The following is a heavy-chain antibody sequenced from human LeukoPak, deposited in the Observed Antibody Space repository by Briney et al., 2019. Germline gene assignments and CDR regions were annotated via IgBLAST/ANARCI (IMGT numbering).Heavy chain of an antibody. V-gene: IGHV1-2*02. J-gene: IGHJ4*02. D-gene: IGHD6-13*01. CDR3: ARDPLPIAAAGIWGKSTGYYFDY. CDR1: GYTFTGYY. CDR2: INPNSGGT. Sequence: ASVNVSCKASGYTFTGYYMHWVRQAPGQGLEWMGWINPNSGGTNYAQKFQGRVTMTRDTSISTAYMELSRLRSDDTAVYYCARDPLPIAAAGIWGKSTGYYFDYWGQGTLVTVSS.